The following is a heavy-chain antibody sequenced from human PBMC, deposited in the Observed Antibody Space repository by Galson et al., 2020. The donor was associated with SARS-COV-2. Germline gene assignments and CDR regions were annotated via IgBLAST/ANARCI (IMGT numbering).Heavy chain of an antibody. CDR1: GFTFSSYA. V-gene: IGHV3-23*01. J-gene: IGHJ6*02. CDR2: ISGSGGST. CDR3: AKEGPEYSSGWYTGGYYYYGMDV. D-gene: IGHD6-19*01. Sequence: TGGSLRLSCTASGFTFSSYAMSWVRQAPGKGLEWVSAISGSGGSTYYADSVKGRFTISRDTSKNTLYLQMNSLRAEDTAVYYCAKEGPEYSSGWYTGGYYYYGMDVWGQGTTVTVSS.